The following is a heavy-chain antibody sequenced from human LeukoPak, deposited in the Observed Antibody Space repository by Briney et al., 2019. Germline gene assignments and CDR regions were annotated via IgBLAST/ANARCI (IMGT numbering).Heavy chain of an antibody. CDR1: GYTFTGYY. D-gene: IGHD2-8*01. CDR2: INPNSGGT. CDR3: ARGDVLMVYAIDY. Sequence: ASVKVSCKASGYTFTGYYIHWVRQAPGQGLEWMGWINPNSGGTNYAQKFQGRVTMTRDTSISTAYMELSRLRSDDTAVYYCARGDVLMVYAIDYWGQGTLVTVSS. J-gene: IGHJ4*02. V-gene: IGHV1-2*02.